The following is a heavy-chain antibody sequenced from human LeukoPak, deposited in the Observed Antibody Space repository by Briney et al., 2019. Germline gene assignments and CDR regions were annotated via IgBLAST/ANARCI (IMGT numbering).Heavy chain of an antibody. D-gene: IGHD3-22*01. J-gene: IGHJ4*02. CDR3: ARAPYYYDSSGFDY. Sequence: PGGSLRLSCAASGFSFSSNSMNWVRQAPGKGLEWVSYISSSSSTIYYADSVKGRFTISRDNAKNSLYLQMNSLRAEDTAVYYCARAPYYYDSSGFDYWGQGTLVTVSS. V-gene: IGHV3-48*01. CDR1: GFSFSSNS. CDR2: ISSSSSTI.